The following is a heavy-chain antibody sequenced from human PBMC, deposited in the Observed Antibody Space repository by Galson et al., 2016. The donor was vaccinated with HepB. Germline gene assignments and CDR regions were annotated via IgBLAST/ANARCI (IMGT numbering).Heavy chain of an antibody. CDR3: ARGVYGDHGWFDY. Sequence: SLRLSCAASGFTVSSNCMTWVRQAPGKGLEYVSVIYSGGTTYYADSVKGRFTISRDNSNNTLFLQMNTLRAEDTAVYYCARGVYGDHGWFDYWGQGTLVTVSS. V-gene: IGHV3-66*02. D-gene: IGHD4-17*01. CDR1: GFTVSSNC. CDR2: IYSGGTT. J-gene: IGHJ4*02.